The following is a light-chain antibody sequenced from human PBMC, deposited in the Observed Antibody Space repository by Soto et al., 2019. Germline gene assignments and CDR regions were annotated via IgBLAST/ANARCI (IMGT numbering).Light chain of an antibody. CDR2: GAS. Sequence: EIVLTQSPVTLSLSPGERSTLSCRASQSVRTYLAWYQVKPGQAPRLLIYGASSRATGIPDRFSGSGSGTDFTLTISKVEPEDFAMYYCHQYGSSPWTFGPGTTGDIK. CDR3: HQYGSSPWT. J-gene: IGKJ1*01. V-gene: IGKV3-20*01. CDR1: QSVRTY.